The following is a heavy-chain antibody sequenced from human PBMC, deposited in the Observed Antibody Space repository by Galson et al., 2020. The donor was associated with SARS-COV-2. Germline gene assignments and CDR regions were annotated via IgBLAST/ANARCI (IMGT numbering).Heavy chain of an antibody. CDR2: ISSDGRNQ. V-gene: IGHV3-30-3*01. D-gene: IGHD3-10*01. J-gene: IGHJ4*02. CDR3: ARGILWFGELVVGADY. Sequence: GESLKISCAASGFTFRSYAMPWVRPAPGKGLEWVADISSDGRNQYYADSVKCRFTISRDNSKNTLYLQMNSLRAEDTAVYYCARGILWFGELVVGADYWGQGTLVTVSS. CDR1: GFTFRSYA.